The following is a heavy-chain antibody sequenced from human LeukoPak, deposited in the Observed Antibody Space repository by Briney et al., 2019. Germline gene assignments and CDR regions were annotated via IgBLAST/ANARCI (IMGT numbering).Heavy chain of an antibody. J-gene: IGHJ4*02. Sequence: SQTLSLTCAISGDSVSRKSAAWNWIRQSPSRGLEWLGRTYYRSKWFNEYAVSVKSRITINPDTSNNQFSLKLSSVTAADTAVYYCARHVRSGSYFDYWGQGTLVTVSS. CDR3: ARHVRSGSYFDY. D-gene: IGHD3-10*01. V-gene: IGHV6-1*01. CDR1: GDSVSRKSAA. CDR2: TYYRSKWFN.